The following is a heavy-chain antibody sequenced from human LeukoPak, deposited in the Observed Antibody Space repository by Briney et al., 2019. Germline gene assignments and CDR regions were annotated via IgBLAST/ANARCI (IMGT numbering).Heavy chain of an antibody. V-gene: IGHV4-34*01. J-gene: IGHJ6*03. D-gene: IGHD3-10*01. CDR3: ARGRQLLWFGTQGNYYYYMDV. Sequence: SETLSLTCAVYGGSFSGYYWSWIRQPPGKGLEWIGEINHSGSTNYNPSLKSRVAISLDTSKNQFSLKLSSVTAADTAVYYCARGRQLLWFGTQGNYYYYMDVWGKGTTFTVSS. CDR1: GGSFSGYY. CDR2: INHSGST.